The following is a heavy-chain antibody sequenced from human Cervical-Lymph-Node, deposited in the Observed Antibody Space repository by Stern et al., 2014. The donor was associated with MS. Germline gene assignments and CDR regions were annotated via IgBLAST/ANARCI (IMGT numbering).Heavy chain of an antibody. CDR2: ISYSGSTK. CDR3: ARDRDYYDTNGDAFDI. J-gene: IGHJ3*02. D-gene: IGHD3-22*01. V-gene: IGHV3-11*01. Sequence: VQLVESGGGLVKPGGSLRLSCAASGLTFSDYYMSWVRPAPGKGLEWVSYISYSGSTKHYADFVKGRFTISRDNAKNSLYLQMNSLRAEDTAVYYCARDRDYYDTNGDAFDIWGQGTMVTVSS. CDR1: GLTFSDYY.